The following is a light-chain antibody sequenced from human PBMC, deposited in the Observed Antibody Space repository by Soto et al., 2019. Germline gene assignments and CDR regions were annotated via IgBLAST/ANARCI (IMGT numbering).Light chain of an antibody. Sequence: DVVMTQSPLSLPVTLGQPASISCRSSQSLVYNDGNIYLNWFQQRPGQSPRRLIYKVSNRDSGVPDRFSGSGSGTEFTLTISSLQPDDFATYYCQHYKMYSPWTFGQGTKVDIK. CDR3: QHYKMYSPWT. J-gene: IGKJ1*01. CDR2: KVS. V-gene: IGKV2-30*01. CDR1: QSLVYNDGNIY.